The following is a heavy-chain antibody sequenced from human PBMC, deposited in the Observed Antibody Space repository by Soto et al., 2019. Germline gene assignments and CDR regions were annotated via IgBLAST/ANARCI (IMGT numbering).Heavy chain of an antibody. V-gene: IGHV3-23*01. J-gene: IGHJ4*02. CDR3: AKDPGYCSSTSCYDPY. CDR1: GFTFSSYA. Sequence: VQLLESGGGLVQPGGSLRLSCAASGFTFSSYAMSWVRQAPGKGLEWVSAISGSGGSTYYADSVKGRFTISRDNSKNTLYLQMNSLRAEDTAVYYCAKDPGYCSSTSCYDPYWGQGTLVTVSS. CDR2: ISGSGGST. D-gene: IGHD2-2*01.